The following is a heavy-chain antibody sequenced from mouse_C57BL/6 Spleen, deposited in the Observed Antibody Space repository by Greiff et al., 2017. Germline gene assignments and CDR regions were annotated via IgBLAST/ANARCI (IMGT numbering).Heavy chain of an antibody. V-gene: IGHV1-54*01. J-gene: IGHJ3*01. CDR3: ARSSVYDCYSSWFAY. Sequence: QVQLPQSGAELVRPGTSVKVSCKASGYAFTNYLIEWVKQRPGPGLEWIGVINPGSGGTNYNEKFKGKATLTADKSSSTAYMQLSSRASEDSAVYFCARSSVYDCYSSWFAYWGQGTLVTVSA. CDR1: GYAFTNYL. CDR2: INPGSGGT. D-gene: IGHD2-3*01.